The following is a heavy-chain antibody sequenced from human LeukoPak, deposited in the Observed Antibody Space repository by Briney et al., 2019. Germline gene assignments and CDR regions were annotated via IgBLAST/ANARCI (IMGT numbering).Heavy chain of an antibody. V-gene: IGHV3-9*03. CDR2: ISWNSGSI. Sequence: GGSLRLSCAASGFTFDDYAIHWVRQAPGKGLEWVSGISWNSGSIGYADSVKGRFTISRDNAKNSLYLQMNSLRAEDMALYYCAKGVDSSGYSHFAYWGQGTLVTVSS. CDR3: AKGVDSSGYSHFAY. J-gene: IGHJ4*02. CDR1: GFTFDDYA. D-gene: IGHD3-22*01.